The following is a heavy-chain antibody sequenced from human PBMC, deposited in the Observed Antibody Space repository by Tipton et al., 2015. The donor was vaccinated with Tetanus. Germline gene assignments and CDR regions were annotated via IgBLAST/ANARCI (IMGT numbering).Heavy chain of an antibody. Sequence: QSGPEVKKPGSSVKVSCKAPGGTFSSYAISWVRQAPGQGLEWMGGIIPIFGTANYAQKFQGRVTITADESTSTAYMELSSLRSEDTAVYYCAIPDEGSWIQLKYDYWGQGTLVTVSS. J-gene: IGHJ4*02. V-gene: IGHV1-69*01. CDR2: IIPIFGTA. CDR3: AIPDEGSWIQLKYDY. D-gene: IGHD5-18*01. CDR1: GGTFSSYA.